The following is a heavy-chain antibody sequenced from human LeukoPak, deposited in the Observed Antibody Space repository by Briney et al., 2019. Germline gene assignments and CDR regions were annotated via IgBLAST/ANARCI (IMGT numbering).Heavy chain of an antibody. CDR1: GFTFSNYA. J-gene: IGHJ4*02. CDR2: ITNNGDTT. V-gene: IGHV3-64D*06. Sequence: GGSLRLSCSASGFTFSNYAMHWVRQAPVKRLDYVSAITNNGDTTYYADFVKGRFTISRDNSKNTLYLQMGSLRREDTAVYYCVQDNSGSGSYWGQGTLVTVSS. CDR3: VQDNSGSGSY. D-gene: IGHD3-10*01.